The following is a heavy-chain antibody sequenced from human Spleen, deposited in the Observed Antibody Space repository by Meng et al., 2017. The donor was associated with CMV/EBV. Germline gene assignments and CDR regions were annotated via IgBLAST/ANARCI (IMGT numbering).Heavy chain of an antibody. V-gene: IGHV3-30-3*01. CDR2: ISYDGSNK. CDR3: ARDLVRRRITIFGVVTHYFDY. CDR1: GFTFSSYA. Sequence: GESLKISCAASGFTFSSYAMHWVRQAPGKGLEWVAVISYDGSNKYYADSVKGRFTISRDNSKNSLYLQMNSLRAEDTAVYYCARDLVRRRITIFGVVTHYFDYWGQGTLVTVSS. D-gene: IGHD3-3*01. J-gene: IGHJ4*02.